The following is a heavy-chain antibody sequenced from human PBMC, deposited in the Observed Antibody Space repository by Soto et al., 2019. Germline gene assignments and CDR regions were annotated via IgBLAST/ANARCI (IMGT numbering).Heavy chain of an antibody. CDR1: GYTFINYY. D-gene: IGHD5-18*01. V-gene: IGHV1-46*01. J-gene: IGHJ6*02. CDR3: ARDKASTALLTHYYCAMDV. CDR2: INPSGGRT. Sequence: ASVKVSCKSSGYTFINYYVHWVRQAPGQGLEWMGMINPSGGRTTYPQKFQGRVTMTRDTSTSTVYVELSSLRSDDTAVFYCARDKASTALLTHYYCAMDVWGQGTTVTVSS.